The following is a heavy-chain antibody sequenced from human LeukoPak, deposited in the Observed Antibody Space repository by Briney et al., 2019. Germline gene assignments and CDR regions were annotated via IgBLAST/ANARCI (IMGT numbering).Heavy chain of an antibody. V-gene: IGHV3-21*01. J-gene: IGHJ3*02. CDR3: ARDGDYYDSSGYYYGAFDI. CDR1: GFTFSSYS. CDR2: ICSSSSYI. D-gene: IGHD3-22*01. Sequence: GGSLRLSCAASGFTFSSYSMNWVRQAPGKGLEWVSSICSSSSYIYYADSVKGRFTISRDNAKNSLYLQMNSLRAEDTAVYYCARDGDYYDSSGYYYGAFDIWGQGTMVTVSS.